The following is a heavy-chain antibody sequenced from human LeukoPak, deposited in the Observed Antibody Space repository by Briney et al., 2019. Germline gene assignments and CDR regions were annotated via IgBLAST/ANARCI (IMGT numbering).Heavy chain of an antibody. D-gene: IGHD6-19*01. CDR3: ARVGKQWLAQDAFDI. J-gene: IGHJ3*02. Sequence: GAPVKVSCKASGYTFTSYDVNWVRQATGQGLEWMGGIIPIFGTANYAQKFQGRVTITADESTSTAYMELSSLRSEDTAVYYCARVGKQWLAQDAFDIWGQGTMVTVSS. CDR2: IIPIFGTA. CDR1: GYTFTSYD. V-gene: IGHV1-69*13.